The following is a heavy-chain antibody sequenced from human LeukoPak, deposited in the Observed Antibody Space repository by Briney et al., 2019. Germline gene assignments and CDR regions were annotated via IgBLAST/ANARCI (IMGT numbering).Heavy chain of an antibody. Sequence: ASVKVSCKASGYTFTSYGISWVRQAPGQGLEWMGWISAYNGNTNYAQKLQGRVTMTTDTSTSTAYMELRSLRSDDTAVCYCARDGYDILTGYYTGDASDIWGQGTMVTVSS. CDR3: ARDGYDILTGYYTGDASDI. CDR1: GYTFTSYG. V-gene: IGHV1-18*01. CDR2: ISAYNGNT. J-gene: IGHJ3*02. D-gene: IGHD3-9*01.